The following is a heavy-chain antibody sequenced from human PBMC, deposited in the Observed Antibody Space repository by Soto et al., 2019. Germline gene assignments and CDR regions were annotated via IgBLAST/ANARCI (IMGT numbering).Heavy chain of an antibody. Sequence: ASVKVSCKASGYTFTSYDINWVRHATGQGLEWMGWMNPNSGNTGYAQKFQGRVTMTRNTSISTAYMELSSLRSEDTAVYYYARGYSSGWYFNWFDPWGQGTLVTVSS. CDR1: GYTFTSYD. V-gene: IGHV1-8*01. J-gene: IGHJ5*02. CDR3: ARGYSSGWYFNWFDP. D-gene: IGHD6-19*01. CDR2: MNPNSGNT.